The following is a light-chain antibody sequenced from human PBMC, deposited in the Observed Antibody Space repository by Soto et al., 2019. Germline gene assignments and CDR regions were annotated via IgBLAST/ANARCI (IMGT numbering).Light chain of an antibody. J-gene: IGKJ2*01. CDR1: QTISTY. CDR3: QQLNSYLRA. CDR2: DAS. Sequence: DIQMTQSPSSLSASVGDRVTITCRASQTISTYLNWYQQKPGKAPRLLIYDASSLLSGVQSRFSGSGSGTDFPLTIASLQPEDFSTYYCQQLNSYLRAFGQGTKLEI. V-gene: IGKV1-39*01.